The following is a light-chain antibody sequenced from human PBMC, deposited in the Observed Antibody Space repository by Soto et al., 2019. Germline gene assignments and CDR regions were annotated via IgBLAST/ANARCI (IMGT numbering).Light chain of an antibody. CDR1: RSDVGSYNL. CDR2: EVS. CDR3: CSYAGTSAYVV. V-gene: IGLV2-23*02. Sequence: QSALTQPASVSGSPGQSITISCTGTRSDVGSYNLVSWYQQHPGKAPKLMIYEVSKRPSGVSNRFSGSKSGNTASLTIAGLQAEDEAYYYCCSYAGTSAYVVFGGGTKLTVL. J-gene: IGLJ2*01.